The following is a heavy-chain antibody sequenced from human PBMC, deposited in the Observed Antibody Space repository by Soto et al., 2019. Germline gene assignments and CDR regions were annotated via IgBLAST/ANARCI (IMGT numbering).Heavy chain of an antibody. J-gene: IGHJ5*02. CDR3: ARVRCSGGSCPYNWFDP. Sequence: ASVKVSCKASGYPFPSYAIHWVRQAPRQRLEWMGWINAGNGNPKYSQKFQGRVTITRDTSASTAYMELSSLRSEDTAVYYCARVRCSGGSCPYNWFDPWGQGTLVTVSS. CDR1: GYPFPSYA. CDR2: INAGNGNP. V-gene: IGHV1-3*01. D-gene: IGHD2-15*01.